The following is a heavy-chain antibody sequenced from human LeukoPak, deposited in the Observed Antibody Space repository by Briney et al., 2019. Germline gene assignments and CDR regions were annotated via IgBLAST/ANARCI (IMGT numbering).Heavy chain of an antibody. D-gene: IGHD2-8*02. CDR2: IFPSGGEI. J-gene: IGHJ4*02. V-gene: IGHV3-23*01. CDR1: GFTFSTFA. Sequence: GGSLRLSCAASGFTFSTFAMIWVRQSPGKGLEWVSSIFPSGGEIHYADSVRGRFTISRDNSKSTLSLQMNSLRAEDTAIYYCATYRHVLLPFECWGQGTLVTVSS. CDR3: ATYRHVLLPFEC.